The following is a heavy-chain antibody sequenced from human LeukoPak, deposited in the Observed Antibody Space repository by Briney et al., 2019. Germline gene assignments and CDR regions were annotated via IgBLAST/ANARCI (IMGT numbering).Heavy chain of an antibody. CDR1: GGSFSGYY. V-gene: IGHV4-34*01. CDR2: INHSGST. J-gene: IGHJ5*02. CDR3: ARALGRITIFGVVIRDLKWFDP. Sequence: SETLSLTCAVYGGSFSGYYWSWIRQPPGKGLEWIGEINHSGSTNYNPSLKSRVTISVDTSKNQFSLKLSSVTAADTAVYYCARALGRITIFGVVIRDLKWFDPWGQGTLVTVSS. D-gene: IGHD3-3*01.